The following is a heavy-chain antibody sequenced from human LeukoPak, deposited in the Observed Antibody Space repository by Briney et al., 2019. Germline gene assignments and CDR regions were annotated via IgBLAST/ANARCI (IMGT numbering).Heavy chain of an antibody. D-gene: IGHD3-22*01. CDR2: IYSGGST. V-gene: IGHV3-66*01. CDR3: ARDFAPAITMRNWFDP. J-gene: IGHJ5*02. Sequence: GGSLRLSCAASGFTVSSNYMSWVRQAPGKGLEWVSVIYSGGSTYYADYVKGRFTISRDNSKNTLYLQMNSLRAEDTAVYYGARDFAPAITMRNWFDPWGQGTLVTVSS. CDR1: GFTVSSNY.